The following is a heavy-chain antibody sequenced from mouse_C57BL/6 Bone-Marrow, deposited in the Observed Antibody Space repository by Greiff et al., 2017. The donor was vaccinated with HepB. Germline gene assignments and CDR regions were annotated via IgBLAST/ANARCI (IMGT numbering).Heavy chain of an antibody. CDR3: ARGLRLRRAY. CDR2: IDPSDSYT. Sequence: QVQLQQPGAELVMPGASVKLSCKASGYTFTSYWMHWVKQRPGQGLEWIGEIDPSDSYTNYNQKFKGKSTLTVDKSSSTAYMQLSSLTSEDSAVYYCARGLRLRRAYWGQGTRVTVSP. D-gene: IGHD3-2*02. J-gene: IGHJ3*01. CDR1: GYTFTSYW. V-gene: IGHV1-69*01.